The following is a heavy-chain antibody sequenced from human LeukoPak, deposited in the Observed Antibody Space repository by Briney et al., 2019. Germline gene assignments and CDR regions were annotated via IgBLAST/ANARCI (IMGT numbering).Heavy chain of an antibody. CDR3: ARELPRYARGNNWFDP. V-gene: IGHV4-38-2*02. J-gene: IGHJ5*02. CDR2: IYHSGSI. CDR1: GYSISSGYY. D-gene: IGHD3-16*01. Sequence: PSETLSLTCTVSGYSISSGYYWGWIRQPPGKGLEWIGSIYHSGSIYYNPSLKSRVTISVDTSKNQFSLKLSSVTAADTAVYYCARELPRYARGNNWFDPWGQGTLVTVSS.